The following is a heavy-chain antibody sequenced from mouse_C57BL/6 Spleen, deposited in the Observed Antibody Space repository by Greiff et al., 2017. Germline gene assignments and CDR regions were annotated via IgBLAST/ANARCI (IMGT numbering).Heavy chain of an antibody. CDR2: INPSSGYT. Sequence: VQLLQSGAELARPGASVKMSCKASGYTFTSYTMPWVKQRPGQGLEWIGYINPSSGYTKYNQKFKDKATLTADKSSSTAYMQLSSLTSEDSAVYYCARRDYDDYAMDYWGQGTSVTVSS. V-gene: IGHV1-4*01. CDR3: ARRDYDDYAMDY. D-gene: IGHD2-4*01. CDR1: GYTFTSYT. J-gene: IGHJ4*01.